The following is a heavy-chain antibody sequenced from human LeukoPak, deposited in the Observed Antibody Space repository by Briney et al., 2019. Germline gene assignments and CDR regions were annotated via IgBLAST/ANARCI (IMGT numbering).Heavy chain of an antibody. CDR1: GFTFNSYG. Sequence: PGGSLRLSCAASGFTFNSYGMHWVRQAPGKGLEGVALIWYDGTNKYYADSVKGRFTISRDSSKNTLYLQMNNLRAEDTAVYYCARGPYYYDISGSPRGDYWGQGTLVTVSS. CDR2: IWYDGTNK. V-gene: IGHV3-33*01. CDR3: ARGPYYYDISGSPRGDY. J-gene: IGHJ4*02. D-gene: IGHD3-22*01.